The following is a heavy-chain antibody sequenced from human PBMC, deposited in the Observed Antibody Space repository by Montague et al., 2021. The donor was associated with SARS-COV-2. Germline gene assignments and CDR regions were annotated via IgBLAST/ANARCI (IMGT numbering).Heavy chain of an antibody. CDR3: ARHWGIAAAGN. J-gene: IGHJ4*02. V-gene: IGHV4-39*01. Sequence: SETLSLTCSLSGGSITDRTYYWGCIRQSPGKGLEWIGAINYSGTTYYNPSLKSRVTISLDTAKNQFSLKMTSVTAADTAVYYCARHWGIAAAGNWGQGTLVTVSP. D-gene: IGHD6-13*01. CDR2: INYSGTT. CDR1: GGSITDRTYY.